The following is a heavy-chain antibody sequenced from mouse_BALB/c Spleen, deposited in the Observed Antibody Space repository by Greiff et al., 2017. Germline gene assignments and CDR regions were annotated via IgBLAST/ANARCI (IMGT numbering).Heavy chain of an antibody. D-gene: IGHD2-10*02. Sequence: VKLMESGPGLVAPSQSLSITCTVSGFSLTSYGVHWVRQPPGKGLEWLGVIWAGGSTNYNSALMSRLSISKDNSKSQVFLKMNSLQTDDTAMYYCAREYGNYEGVAWFAYWGQGTLVTVSA. CDR1: GFSLTSYG. CDR2: IWAGGST. V-gene: IGHV2-9*02. CDR3: AREYGNYEGVAWFAY. J-gene: IGHJ3*01.